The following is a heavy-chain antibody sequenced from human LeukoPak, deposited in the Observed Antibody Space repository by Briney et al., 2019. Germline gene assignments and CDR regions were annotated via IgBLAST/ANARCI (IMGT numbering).Heavy chain of an antibody. V-gene: IGHV3-7*01. CDR1: GFTFSSYW. CDR3: ARALKGGYDAFDI. Sequence: GGSLRLSCAASGFTFSSYWMSWVRQAPGKGLEWVANIKQDGSEKYYVDSVKGRFTISRDNAKSSLYLQMNSLRAEDMAVYYCARALKGGYDAFDIWGQGTMVTLSS. CDR2: IKQDGSEK. J-gene: IGHJ3*02. D-gene: IGHD3-16*01.